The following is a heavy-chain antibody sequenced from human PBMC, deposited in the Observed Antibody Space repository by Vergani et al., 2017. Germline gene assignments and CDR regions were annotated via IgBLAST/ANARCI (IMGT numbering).Heavy chain of an antibody. CDR1: GGSISSGDYY. D-gene: IGHD3-9*01. CDR3: ASELRYFDWSSSGAFDI. V-gene: IGHV4-30-4*01. CDR2: IYYSGST. Sequence: QVQLQESGPGLVKPSQTLSLSCTVSGGSISSGDYYWSWIRPPPGQGLEWIGYIYYSGSTYYNPSLKSRVTISVDTSKNQFSLKLSSVTAADTAVYYCASELRYFDWSSSGAFDIWGQGTMVTVSS. J-gene: IGHJ3*02.